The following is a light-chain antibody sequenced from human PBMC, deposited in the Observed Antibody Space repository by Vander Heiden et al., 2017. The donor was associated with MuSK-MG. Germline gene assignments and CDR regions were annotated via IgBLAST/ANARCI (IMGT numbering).Light chain of an antibody. Sequence: SSELPQDPDVSVALGQTVKITCQAESPRKLYTTWYQQKAGQAPVLVFYGKNNRPSGIPALISGTCSGDTASLTSAGAQAGDEAEYYCHSRDSSGDHVVFGGGTKLTVL. CDR3: HSRDSSGDHVV. V-gene: IGLV3-19*01. CDR2: GKN. CDR1: SPRKLY. J-gene: IGLJ2*01.